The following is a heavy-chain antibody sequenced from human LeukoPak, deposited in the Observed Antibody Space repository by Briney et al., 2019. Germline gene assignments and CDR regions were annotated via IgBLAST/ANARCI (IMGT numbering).Heavy chain of an antibody. CDR3: ARSIVVVVAANGWFDP. CDR1: GFTFRSYE. D-gene: IGHD2-15*01. CDR2: ISSSSSYI. Sequence: GGSLRLSCEDSGFTFRSYEMNWVRQAPGKGLEWVSSISSSSSYIYYADSVKGRFTISRDNAKNSLYLQMNSLRAEDTAVYYCARSIVVVVAANGWFDPWGQGTLVTVSS. J-gene: IGHJ5*02. V-gene: IGHV3-21*01.